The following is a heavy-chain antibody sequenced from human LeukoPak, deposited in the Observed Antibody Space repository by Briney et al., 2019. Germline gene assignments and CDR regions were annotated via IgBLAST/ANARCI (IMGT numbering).Heavy chain of an antibody. CDR3: AKSWNYYDSSGDDALDI. V-gene: IGHV3-23*01. D-gene: IGHD3-22*01. CDR2: ISGSGIST. J-gene: IGHJ3*02. CDR1: GFTFSDYG. Sequence: GGSLRLSCAASGFTFSDYGMNWVRQAPGKGLEWVSGISGSGISTYYADSVKGRFTISRDNSKNTLYLQINSLRVEDTAVYYCAKSWNYYDSSGDDALDIWGQGTMVTVSS.